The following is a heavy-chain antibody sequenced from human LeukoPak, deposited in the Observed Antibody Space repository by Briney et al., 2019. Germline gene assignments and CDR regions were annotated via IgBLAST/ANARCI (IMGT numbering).Heavy chain of an antibody. V-gene: IGHV4-31*03. Sequence: SETLSLTCTVSGGSISSGGYYWSWLRPPPGKGLAWVGYSYYSGSTYYNPSLKSRVTISVDTSKNQFSLQLSSVTAADTAVYYCARDRALYYYYGMHGWGQGTTVTVCS. CDR2: SYYSGST. CDR3: ARDRALYYYYGMHG. J-gene: IGHJ6*02. CDR1: GGSISSGGYY.